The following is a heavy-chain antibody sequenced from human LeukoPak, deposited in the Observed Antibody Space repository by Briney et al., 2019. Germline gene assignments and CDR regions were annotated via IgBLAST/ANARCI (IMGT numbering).Heavy chain of an antibody. D-gene: IGHD1-26*01. J-gene: IGHJ3*02. Sequence: KSGGSLRLSCATAGFSFSRYSMIWVRQAPGKGLEWVASITGGSSYIYYADSVKGRFTISRDNAKKSLYLRMNSLRAEDTAVYYCLTIVETTIDGFDIWGQGAMVTVSS. CDR2: ITGGSSYI. CDR1: GFSFSRYS. CDR3: LTIVETTIDGFDI. V-gene: IGHV3-21*01.